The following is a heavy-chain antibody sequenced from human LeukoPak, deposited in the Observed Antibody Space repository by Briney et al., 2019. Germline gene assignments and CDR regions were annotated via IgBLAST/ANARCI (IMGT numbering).Heavy chain of an antibody. V-gene: IGHV3-13*01. J-gene: IGHJ6*02. CDR1: GFTFSSYD. Sequence: PGGSLRLSCAASGFTFSSYDMHWVRQATGKGLEWVSAIGTAGDTYYPGFVKGRFTISRENAKNSLYLQMNSLRAGDTAVYYCARAQWPVDAEPGYYYGMDVWGQGTTVTVSS. CDR2: IGTAGDT. D-gene: IGHD6-19*01. CDR3: ARAQWPVDAEPGYYYGMDV.